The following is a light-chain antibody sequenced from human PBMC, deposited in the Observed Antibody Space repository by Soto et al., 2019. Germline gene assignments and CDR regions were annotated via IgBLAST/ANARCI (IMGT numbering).Light chain of an antibody. CDR1: QSVSSS. Sequence: EIVMTQSLATLSVSPGERATLSCRASQSVSSSLAWYQQKPGQAPRLLIYGASTRATGIPLRFSGSGSGTEFTLTISSLQSEDFALYHCQQYNNRPWTFGQGTKVEIK. J-gene: IGKJ1*01. V-gene: IGKV3-15*01. CDR2: GAS. CDR3: QQYNNRPWT.